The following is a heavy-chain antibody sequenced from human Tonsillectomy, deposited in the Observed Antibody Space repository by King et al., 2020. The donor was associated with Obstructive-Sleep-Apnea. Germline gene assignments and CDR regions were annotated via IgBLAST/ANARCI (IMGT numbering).Heavy chain of an antibody. CDR1: GGSISSGGYY. CDR3: ARGRVSSSWYRLDWFDP. V-gene: IGHV4-31*03. J-gene: IGHJ5*02. Sequence: VQLQESGPGLVKPSQTLSLTCTVSGGSISSGGYYLSRIRQHPGKGLEWLGYLYYIGITYYNPSLKSRVTISIDTSKNQFSLKLSSVPAADTAVYYCARGRVSSSWYRLDWFDPWGQGTLVTVSS. CDR2: LYYIGIT. D-gene: IGHD6-13*01.